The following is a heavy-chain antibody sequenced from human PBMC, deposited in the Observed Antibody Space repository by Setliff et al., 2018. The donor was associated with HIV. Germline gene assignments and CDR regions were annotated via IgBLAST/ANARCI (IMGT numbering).Heavy chain of an antibody. CDR1: GGLFTGYY. Sequence: SETLSLTCAVSGGLFTGYYWSWIRQPPGKGLEWIGEINHRGSTNHNPSLKSRVTISVDTSKNQFSLRLTSVTAADTAVYYCATHPPYGPLDHWGQGTLVTVSS. CDR2: INHRGST. V-gene: IGHV4-34*01. J-gene: IGHJ4*02. D-gene: IGHD4-17*01. CDR3: ATHPPYGPLDH.